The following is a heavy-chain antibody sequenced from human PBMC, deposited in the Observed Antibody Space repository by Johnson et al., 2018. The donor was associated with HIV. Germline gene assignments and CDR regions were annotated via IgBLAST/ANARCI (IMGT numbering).Heavy chain of an antibody. V-gene: IGHV3-7*05. CDR3: ARGFDAFDI. CDR2: IKQDGSEK. CDR1: GFTFSSYA. J-gene: IGHJ3*02. Sequence: VQLVESGGGVVQPGRSLRLSCAASGFTFSSYAMSWVRQAPGKGLEWVANIKQDGSEKYYVDSVKGRFTISRDNAKNSLYLQMNSLRAEDTAVYYCARGFDAFDIWGQGTMVTVSS.